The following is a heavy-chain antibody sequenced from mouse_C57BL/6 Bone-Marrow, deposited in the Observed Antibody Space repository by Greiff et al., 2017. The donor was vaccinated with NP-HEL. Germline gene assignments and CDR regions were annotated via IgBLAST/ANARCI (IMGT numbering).Heavy chain of an antibody. CDR2: IRNKANGYTT. CDR3: ARSVFYAMDY. Sequence: EVKLVESGGGLVQPGGSLSLSCAASGFTFTDYYMSWVRQPPGKALEWLGFIRNKANGYTTESSASVKGRFTISRDNSQSILYLQMNARRAEDSATYYCARSVFYAMDYWGQGTSVTVSS. J-gene: IGHJ4*01. V-gene: IGHV7-3*01. CDR1: GFTFTDYY.